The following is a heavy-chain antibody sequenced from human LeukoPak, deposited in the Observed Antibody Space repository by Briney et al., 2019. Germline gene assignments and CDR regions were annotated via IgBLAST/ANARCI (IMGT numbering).Heavy chain of an antibody. CDR1: GFAFSNYA. V-gene: IGHV3-30*18. D-gene: IGHD5-12*01. CDR3: AKDSSGNSGNIDS. Sequence: GRSLRLSCAASGFAFSNYAMHWVRQAPSKGLEWVSSISYGGTNRFYAGSVKGRFTISRDDSKNTLYLLMNSLRTEDTAMYYCAKDSSGNSGNIDSWGQGTLVTVSS. J-gene: IGHJ4*02. CDR2: ISYGGTNR.